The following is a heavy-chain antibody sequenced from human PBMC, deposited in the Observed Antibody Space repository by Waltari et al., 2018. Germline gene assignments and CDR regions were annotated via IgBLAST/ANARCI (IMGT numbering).Heavy chain of an antibody. CDR1: GGPLRAYA. Sequence: QVHLVQSGAEVKKPGSSVTVSCRASGGPLRAYAITWVRQAPVQGLEWMGGRLPIFSEANYAQKFQGRVTITTDASTNTAYLELTSLRSEDTAVYFCARGVGDKNFFHYWGQGTLVTVSS. V-gene: IGHV1-69*05. CDR3: ARGVGDKNFFHY. CDR2: RLPIFSEA. D-gene: IGHD3-10*01. J-gene: IGHJ4*02.